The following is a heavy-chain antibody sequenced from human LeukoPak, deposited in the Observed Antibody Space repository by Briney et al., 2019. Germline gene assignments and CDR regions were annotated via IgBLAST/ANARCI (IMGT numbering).Heavy chain of an antibody. J-gene: IGHJ4*02. V-gene: IGHV4-39*07. Sequence: SETLSLTCTVSGGSISSSSYYWGWIRQPPGKGLEWVGSIYYSGSTYYNPSLKSRVTISVDTSKNQFSLKLSSVTAADTAVYYCARTSPPYYYDSSGYEDYWGQGTLVTVSS. CDR1: GGSISSSSYY. CDR3: ARTSPPYYYDSSGYEDY. CDR2: IYYSGST. D-gene: IGHD3-22*01.